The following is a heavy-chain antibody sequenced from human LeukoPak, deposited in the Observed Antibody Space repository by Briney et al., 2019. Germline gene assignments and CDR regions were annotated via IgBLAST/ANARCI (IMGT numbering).Heavy chain of an antibody. CDR1: GFTFSRYA. D-gene: IGHD4-23*01. CDR3: ARDKATVVTDY. J-gene: IGHJ4*02. CDR2: ISGSGGST. Sequence: GGSLRLSCAASGFTFSRYAMRWVRQAPGKGLEWVSTISGSGGSTYYADSVKGRFTISRDNAKNSLYLQMNSLRAEDTAVYYCARDKATVVTDYWGQGTLVTVSS. V-gene: IGHV3-23*01.